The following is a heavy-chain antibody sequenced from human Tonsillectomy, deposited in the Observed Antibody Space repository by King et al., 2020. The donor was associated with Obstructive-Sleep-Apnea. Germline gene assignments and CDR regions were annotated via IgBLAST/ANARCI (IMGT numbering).Heavy chain of an antibody. J-gene: IGHJ5*02. D-gene: IGHD5-24*01. Sequence: VQLVESGPEVKKPGASLRISCKGSGYRFTSYWISWVRQMPGKGLEWMGRIYPRDSDSNYSPSFQGHVTISVDKSTSTAYLQWSSLKASDTAMYYCVRHLVATVKGDDAWGQGTLVTVSS. CDR2: IYPRDSDS. V-gene: IGHV5-10-1*01. CDR1: GYRFTSYW. CDR3: VRHLVATVKGDDA.